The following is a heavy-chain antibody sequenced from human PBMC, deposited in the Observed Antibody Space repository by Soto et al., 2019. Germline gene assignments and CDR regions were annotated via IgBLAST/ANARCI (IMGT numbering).Heavy chain of an antibody. Sequence: QVQLVQSGAEVKKPGASVKVSCKASGYTFTGYYMHWVQQAPGQGLEWMGWINPNSGGTNYAQKFQGWVTMTRDTSISTAYMELSRLRSDDTAVYYCARDGGGYCSSTSCYDAFDIWGQGTMVTVSS. CDR1: GYTFTGYY. CDR2: INPNSGGT. D-gene: IGHD2-2*01. V-gene: IGHV1-2*04. J-gene: IGHJ3*02. CDR3: ARDGGGYCSSTSCYDAFDI.